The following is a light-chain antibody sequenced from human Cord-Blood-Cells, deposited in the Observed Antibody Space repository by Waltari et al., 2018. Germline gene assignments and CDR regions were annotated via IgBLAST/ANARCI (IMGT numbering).Light chain of an antibody. CDR2: KDS. CDR1: VLAKKY. J-gene: IGLJ3*02. CDR3: YSAADNNLGV. V-gene: IGLV3-27*01. Sequence: SYELTQPSSVSVSPGQTARITCSGDVLAKKYARWFQQKPGQAPLLVIYKDSERPSGIPERFSGSSSGTTGTLTISGAQVEDEADYYCYSAADNNLGVFGGGTKLTVL.